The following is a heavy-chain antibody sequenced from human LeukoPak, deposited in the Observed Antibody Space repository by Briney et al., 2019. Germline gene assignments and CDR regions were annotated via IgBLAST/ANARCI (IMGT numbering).Heavy chain of an antibody. CDR1: GGSISYFY. Sequence: SETLSLTCTVSGGSISYFYWSWIRQPAGKGLEWIGRIYTSGSTNYNPSLKSRVTMSVDTSKKQFSLKLSSVTAADTAVYYCARFSEYYHSSVHYLDYWGQGTLVSVSS. J-gene: IGHJ4*02. V-gene: IGHV4-4*07. CDR3: ARFSEYYHSSVHYLDY. D-gene: IGHD3-22*01. CDR2: IYTSGST.